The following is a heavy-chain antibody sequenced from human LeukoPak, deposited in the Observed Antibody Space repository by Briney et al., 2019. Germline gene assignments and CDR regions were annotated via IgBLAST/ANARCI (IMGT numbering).Heavy chain of an antibody. D-gene: IGHD1-26*01. V-gene: IGHV4-59*01. CDR3: ARETVGASY. J-gene: IGHJ4*02. Sequence: SETLSLTCTVSGGSISSYYWSWIRQPPGKGLEWIGYIYYSGSTNYNPSLKSRVTISVDTSKNQFSLKLSSVTAADTAVYYCARETVGASYWGQGTLVTVSS. CDR2: IYYSGST. CDR1: GGSISSYY.